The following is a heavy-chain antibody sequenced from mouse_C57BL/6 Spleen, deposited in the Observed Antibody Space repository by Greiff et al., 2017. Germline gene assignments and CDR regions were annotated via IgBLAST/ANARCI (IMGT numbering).Heavy chain of an antibody. CDR1: GYSFTSYY. D-gene: IGHD2-4*01. CDR2: IYPGSGNT. V-gene: IGHV1-66*01. Sequence: VQLQESGPELVKPGASVKISCKASGYSFTSYYIHWVKQRPGQGLEWIGWIYPGSGNTKYNEKFKGKATLTADTSSSTAYMQISSLTSEDSAVYCCARSYNYPYYCEVWGQGTTLTVSS. CDR3: ARSYNYPYYCEV. J-gene: IGHJ2*01.